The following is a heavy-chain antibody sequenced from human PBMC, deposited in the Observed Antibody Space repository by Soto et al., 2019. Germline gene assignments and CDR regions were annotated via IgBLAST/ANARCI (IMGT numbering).Heavy chain of an antibody. D-gene: IGHD3-16*02. CDR1: GFTFSSYG. Sequence: QVQLVESGGGVVQPGRSLRLSCAASGFTFSSYGMHWVRQAPGKGLEWVAVISYDGSNKYYADSVKGRFTNSRDNSKNTLYLQMNSLRAEDTAVYYCAKDAPLRLGELSSCPDYWGQGTLVTVSS. CDR3: AKDAPLRLGELSSCPDY. J-gene: IGHJ4*02. CDR2: ISYDGSNK. V-gene: IGHV3-30*18.